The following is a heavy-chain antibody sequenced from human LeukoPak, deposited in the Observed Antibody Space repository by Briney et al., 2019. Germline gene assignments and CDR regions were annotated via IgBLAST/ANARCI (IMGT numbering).Heavy chain of an antibody. CDR3: AILGAADY. J-gene: IGHJ4*02. CDR2: INHSGST. V-gene: IGHV4-34*01. Sequence: SETLSLTCAVYGGSFSGYYWSWIRQPPGKGLEWIGEINHSGSTNYNPSLKSRVTISVDTSKNQFSLKLSSVTAADTAVYYCAILGAADYWGQGTLVTVSS. CDR1: GGSFSGYY. D-gene: IGHD1-26*01.